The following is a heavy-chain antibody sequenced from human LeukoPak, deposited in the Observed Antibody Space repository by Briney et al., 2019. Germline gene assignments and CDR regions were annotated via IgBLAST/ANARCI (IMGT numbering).Heavy chain of an antibody. CDR1: GFTFSSYS. D-gene: IGHD2-15*01. CDR3: AKGRGYCTGGSCYSDY. J-gene: IGHJ4*02. Sequence: GGSLRLSCAASGFTFSSYSMNWVRQAPGKGLEWVSSISSSSSYIYYADSVKGRFTISRDNSKNTLYLQMNSLRVEDTAIYYCAKGRGYCTGGSCYSDYWGQGTLVTVSS. V-gene: IGHV3-21*04. CDR2: ISSSSSYI.